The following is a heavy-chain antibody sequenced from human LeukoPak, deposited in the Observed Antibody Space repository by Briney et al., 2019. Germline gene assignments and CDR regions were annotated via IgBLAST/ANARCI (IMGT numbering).Heavy chain of an antibody. D-gene: IGHD2-15*01. CDR1: GFTFSSYW. V-gene: IGHV3-7*01. CDR2: IKQDGSEK. J-gene: IGHJ4*02. CDR3: VNYCSGGSCYHGSFDY. Sequence: GGSLRLSCAASGFTFSSYWMSWVRQAPGKGLEWVANIKQDGSEKYYVDSVKGRFTISRDNAKNSLYLQMNSLRAEDTAVYYCVNYCSGGSCYHGSFDYWGQGTLVTVSS.